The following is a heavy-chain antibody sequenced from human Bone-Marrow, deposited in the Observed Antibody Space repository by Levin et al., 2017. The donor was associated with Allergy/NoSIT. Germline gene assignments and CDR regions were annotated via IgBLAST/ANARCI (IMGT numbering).Heavy chain of an antibody. CDR3: ARDRRAVVDIVATSKDYYYYYYMDV. J-gene: IGHJ6*03. V-gene: IGHV4-31*03. D-gene: IGHD5-12*01. CDR2: IYYSGST. CDR1: GGSISSGGDY. Sequence: SETLSLTCTVSGGSISSGGDYWSWIRQHPGKALEWIGYIYYSGSTYYNPSLTSRVTISVDTSKNQFSLKLSSVTAADTAVYYCARDRRAVVDIVATSKDYYYYYYMDVWGKGTTVTVSS.